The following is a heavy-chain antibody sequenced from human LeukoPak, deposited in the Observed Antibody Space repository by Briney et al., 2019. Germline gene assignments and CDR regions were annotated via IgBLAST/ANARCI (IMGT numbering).Heavy chain of an antibody. D-gene: IGHD3-10*01. Sequence: GGSLRLSCAASGFTVSSNYVSWVRQAPGKGLEWVSVIYSGGSTYYADSVKGRFTISRDNSKNTLYLQMNSLRAEDTAVYYCSWFGEFTCWGQGTLVTDSS. J-gene: IGHJ4*02. CDR2: IYSGGST. CDR3: SWFGEFTC. CDR1: GFTVSSNY. V-gene: IGHV3-66*01.